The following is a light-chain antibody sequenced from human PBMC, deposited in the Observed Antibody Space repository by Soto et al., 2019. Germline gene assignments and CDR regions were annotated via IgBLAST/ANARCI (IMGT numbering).Light chain of an antibody. CDR1: QSISSW. V-gene: IGKV1-5*01. J-gene: IGKJ2*01. CDR3: PQYNSYRYT. Sequence: DIQMTQSPSTLSASVGDRVTITCRASQSISSWLAWYQQKPGKAPKLLIYDASSLESGVPSRFSGSGSGTEFTLTNSTLPSDDFPTNYCPQYNSYRYTVGQGTKLEIK. CDR2: DAS.